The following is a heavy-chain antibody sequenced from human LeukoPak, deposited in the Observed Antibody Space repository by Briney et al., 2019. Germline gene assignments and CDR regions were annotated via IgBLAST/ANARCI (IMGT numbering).Heavy chain of an antibody. V-gene: IGHV4-39*07. CDR1: GGSISSGDYY. J-gene: IGHJ4*02. CDR3: ASSSGSPITPFDY. Sequence: SETLSLTCTVSGGSISSGDYYWSWIRQPPGKGLEWIGEINHSGSTNYNPSLKSRVTISVDTSKNQFSLKLSSVTAADTAVYYCASSSGSPITPFDYWGQGTLVTVSS. CDR2: INHSGST. D-gene: IGHD1-26*01.